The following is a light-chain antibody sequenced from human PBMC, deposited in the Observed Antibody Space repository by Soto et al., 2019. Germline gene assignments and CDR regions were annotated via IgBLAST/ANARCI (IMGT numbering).Light chain of an antibody. CDR2: AAS. V-gene: IGKV1-39*01. CDR3: QQSYSTPPT. CDR1: QSISSY. Sequence: DIQMTQSPASLSGSVGDRFRITCRASQSISSYLNWYQQKPGKAPKLLIYAASSLQSGVPSRFSGSGSGTDFTLTISSLQPEDFATYYCQQSYSTPPTFGQGTRLEIK. J-gene: IGKJ5*01.